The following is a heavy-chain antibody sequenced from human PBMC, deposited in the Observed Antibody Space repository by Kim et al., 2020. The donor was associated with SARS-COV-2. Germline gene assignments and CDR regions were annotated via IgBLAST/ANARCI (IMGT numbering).Heavy chain of an antibody. V-gene: IGHV3-74*01. Sequence: TTYADSVEGRLTISRGNAKNTLSLRMNSLRAEDTALYYCVRVSSTWAFDYWGQGIPVTVSS. J-gene: IGHJ4*02. CDR2: T. CDR3: VRVSSTWAFDY. D-gene: IGHD2-2*01.